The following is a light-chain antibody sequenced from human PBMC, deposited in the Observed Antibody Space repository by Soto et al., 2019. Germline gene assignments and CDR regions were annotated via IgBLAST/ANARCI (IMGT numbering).Light chain of an antibody. V-gene: IGKV3-20*01. Sequence: EIVLTQSPGTLSLSTGERATLSCRASQSVCNNYLAWYQQKPGQAPRLLIYSASNRATGIPDRFSGSGSGTDFTLTISRLEPEDFAVYYCQQDGSSGTFGEGDKVDIK. CDR2: SAS. J-gene: IGKJ4*02. CDR3: QQDGSSGT. CDR1: QSVCNNY.